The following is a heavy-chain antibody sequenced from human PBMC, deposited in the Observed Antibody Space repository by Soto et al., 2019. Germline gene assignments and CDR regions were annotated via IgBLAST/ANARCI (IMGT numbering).Heavy chain of an antibody. CDR3: AKAVPPFVVVTASDY. CDR2: ISYDGNNK. Sequence: PGGSLRLSCAASGFTFRNFGMHWVRQAPGKGLEWVAVISYDGNNKYYADSVKGRFTISRDNSKNTLYLQINSLRAEETAVYYCAKAVPPFVVVTASDYWGQGTLVTVSS. V-gene: IGHV3-30*18. D-gene: IGHD2-21*02. CDR1: GFTFRNFG. J-gene: IGHJ4*02.